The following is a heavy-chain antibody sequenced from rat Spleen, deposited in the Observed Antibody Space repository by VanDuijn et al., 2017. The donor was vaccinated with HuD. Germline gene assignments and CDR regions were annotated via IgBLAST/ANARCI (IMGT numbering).Heavy chain of an antibody. V-gene: IGHV2-1*01. D-gene: IGHD1-12*03. CDR3: ASKYYYDGYYRDY. J-gene: IGHJ2*01. CDR1: GFSLISHS. Sequence: QVQLKESGPGLVQPSQTLSLICTVSGFSLISHSVHWVRQPPGKGLEWMGGIWGDGSTDYNSALKSRLSISRDTSKSQVFLKMNNLQTEDTAMYFCASKYYYDGYYRDYWGQGVMVTVSS. CDR2: IWGDGST.